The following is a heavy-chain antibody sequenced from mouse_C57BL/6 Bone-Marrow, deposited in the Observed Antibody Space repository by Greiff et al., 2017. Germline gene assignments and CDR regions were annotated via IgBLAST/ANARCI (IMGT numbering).Heavy chain of an antibody. J-gene: IGHJ3*01. Sequence: QVQLQQPGAELVKPGASVKLSCKASGYTFTSYWMHWVKQRPGQGLEWIGMIHPNSGSTNYNEKFKSKATLTVDKSSSTAYMQLSSLTSEDSAVYYCAREGITKTWLAYWGQGALVTVSA. D-gene: IGHD2-4*01. CDR2: IHPNSGST. V-gene: IGHV1-64*01. CDR1: GYTFTSYW. CDR3: AREGITKTWLAY.